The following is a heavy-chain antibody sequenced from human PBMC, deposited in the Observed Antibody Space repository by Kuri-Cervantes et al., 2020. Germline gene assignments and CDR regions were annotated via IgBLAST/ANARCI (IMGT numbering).Heavy chain of an antibody. Sequence: SETLSLTCAVYGGSFSGYYWSWFRQPPGKGLEWIGEINHSGSTNYNPSLKSRVTISVDTSKNQFSLKLSSVTAEDTAVYYCAKDYGSGSYLSDYWGQGTLVTVSS. V-gene: IGHV4-34*01. J-gene: IGHJ4*02. CDR3: AKDYGSGSYLSDY. D-gene: IGHD3-10*01. CDR2: INHSGST. CDR1: GGSFSGYY.